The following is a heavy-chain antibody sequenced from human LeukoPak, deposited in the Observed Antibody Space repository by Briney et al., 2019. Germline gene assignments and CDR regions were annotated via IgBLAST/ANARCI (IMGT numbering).Heavy chain of an antibody. J-gene: IGHJ4*02. V-gene: IGHV3-33*06. Sequence: GGSLRLSCAASGFTFINYGMHWVRQAPGKGLDWVAVIWYDGSYKYYADSVKGRFTISRDNSKNTLYLQMNSLRAEDTAIYYCAKVVQYIASTGTGLDYWGQGTLVTVSS. D-gene: IGHD6-13*01. CDR1: GFTFINYG. CDR2: IWYDGSYK. CDR3: AKVVQYIASTGTGLDY.